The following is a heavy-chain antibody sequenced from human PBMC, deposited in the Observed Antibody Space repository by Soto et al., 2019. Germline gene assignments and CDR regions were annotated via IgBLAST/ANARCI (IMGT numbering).Heavy chain of an antibody. Sequence: GGSLRLSCVASGFTFSTYAMSWVRQAPGKGLEWVSALSPSGGEAYYADSVKGRFTISRDNSMNALYLQMNSLRVEDTAVYYCAHPRGYGVFDAYDIWGQGTMVTVSS. CDR1: GFTFSTYA. V-gene: IGHV3-23*01. J-gene: IGHJ3*02. CDR3: AHPRGYGVFDAYDI. CDR2: LSPSGGEA. D-gene: IGHD4-17*01.